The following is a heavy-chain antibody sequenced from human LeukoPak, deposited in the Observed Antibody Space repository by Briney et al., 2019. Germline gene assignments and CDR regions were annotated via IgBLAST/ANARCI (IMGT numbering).Heavy chain of an antibody. CDR3: ARDRHSGYSRSWFEF. Sequence: ASLSVSCRSSAYSVTTYAITCGRQAPRQRVECIGCSIAYNGDTDYAQKFQGRVTMTTGTSTSTAYLELRSLRPADTAISYCARDRHSGYSRSWFEFWGQGTLITVSS. J-gene: IGHJ5*01. V-gene: IGHV1-18*01. CDR2: SIAYNGDT. CDR1: AYSVTTYA. D-gene: IGHD5-12*01.